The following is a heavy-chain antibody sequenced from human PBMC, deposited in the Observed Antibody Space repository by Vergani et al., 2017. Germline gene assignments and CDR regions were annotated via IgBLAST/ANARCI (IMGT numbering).Heavy chain of an antibody. CDR2: IPHSGDT. CDR1: DSSIMTNPY. J-gene: IGHJ6*02. CDR3: ARHLCSGDFSPSSCFSGLYG. V-gene: IGHV4-38-2*01. Sequence: QVQLQESGPGLVKPSETLTLTCDVSDSSIMTNPYWGWFRQSPGKGLEWIGCIPHSGDTHYNSSLKSRVSISIVSSSKFSLSLTSVTAADTALCYCARHLCSGDFSPSSCFSGLYGWGHGATVTVSS. D-gene: IGHD3-10*02.